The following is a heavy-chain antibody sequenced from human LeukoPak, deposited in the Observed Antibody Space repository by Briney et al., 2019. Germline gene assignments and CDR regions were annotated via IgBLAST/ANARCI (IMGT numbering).Heavy chain of an antibody. D-gene: IGHD3-10*01. CDR1: GFTFSSYG. V-gene: IGHV3-23*01. Sequence: GGSLRLSCAASGFTFSSYGMSWVRQAPGKGLEWVSGISGSGGSTYYADSVKGRFTISRDNSKNMLYLQMDSLRAEDTAVYYCAKDNYGSSVYWGQGTLVTVSS. CDR2: ISGSGGST. J-gene: IGHJ4*02. CDR3: AKDNYGSSVY.